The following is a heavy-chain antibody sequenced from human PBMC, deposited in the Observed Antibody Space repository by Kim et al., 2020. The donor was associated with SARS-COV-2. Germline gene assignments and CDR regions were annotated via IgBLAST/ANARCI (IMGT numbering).Heavy chain of an antibody. D-gene: IGHD2-21*01. CDR1: GGTFSSYA. CDR3: ARGNIVVVIADLVESSWFDP. Sequence: SVKVSCKASGGTFSSYAISWVRQAPGQGLEWMGRIIPILGIANYAQKFQGRVTITADKSTSTAYMEPSSLRSEDTAVYYCARGNIVVVIADLVESSWFDPWGQGTLVTVSS. V-gene: IGHV1-69*04. CDR2: IIPILGIA. J-gene: IGHJ5*02.